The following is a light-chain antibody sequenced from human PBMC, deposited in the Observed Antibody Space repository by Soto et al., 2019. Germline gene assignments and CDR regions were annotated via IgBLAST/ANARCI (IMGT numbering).Light chain of an antibody. CDR1: QSLLYSSNNKNY. CDR3: HQYYSTPAT. Sequence: DIVMTQSPDSLAVPLGERATINCKSSQSLLYSSNNKNYLAWYQQKPGHPPKLLIYWASTRESGVPDRFSGSGSGTDFTITISSLQADDVAIFYCHQYYSTPATFGQGTKVEIK. CDR2: WAS. V-gene: IGKV4-1*01. J-gene: IGKJ1*01.